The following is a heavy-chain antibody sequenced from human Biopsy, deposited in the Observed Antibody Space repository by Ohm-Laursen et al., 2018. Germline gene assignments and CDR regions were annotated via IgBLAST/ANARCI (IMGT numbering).Heavy chain of an antibody. CDR2: IYYSGST. J-gene: IGHJ3*01. V-gene: IGHV4-59*07. Sequence: PSDTLSLTCSVSGVYISDYYWSWIRQPPGRGLEWVGSIYYSGSTNYNPSLRGRVTISVDTSKNQFSLKLSSVTAADTAVFFCARLFRLDDYWNDDPPDGFDVWGQGTMVTVSS. D-gene: IGHD3-3*01. CDR1: GVYISDYY. CDR3: ARLFRLDDYWNDDPPDGFDV.